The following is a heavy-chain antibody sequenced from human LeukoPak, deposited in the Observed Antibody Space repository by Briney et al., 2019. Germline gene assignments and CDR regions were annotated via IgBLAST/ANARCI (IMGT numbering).Heavy chain of an antibody. V-gene: IGHV1-8*01. D-gene: IGHD5-24*01. CDR2: MNPNSGNK. J-gene: IGHJ5*02. CDR1: GYTFTSYD. CDR3: ANGYRFDP. Sequence: ASVNVSCKASGYTFTSYDINWVRQATEQGLEWMGWMNPNSGNKGYAQKLQGRVTMTRNTSISTAYMELSSLRSEDTAVYYCANGYRFDPWGQGTLVTVSS.